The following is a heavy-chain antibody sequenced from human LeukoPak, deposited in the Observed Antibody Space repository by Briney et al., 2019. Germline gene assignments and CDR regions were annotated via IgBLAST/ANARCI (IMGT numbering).Heavy chain of an antibody. J-gene: IGHJ4*02. D-gene: IGHD6-19*01. CDR3: AKHPSSGFYYFDF. CDR2: ISGTGGST. V-gene: IGHV3-23*01. CDR1: GFTFTTYT. Sequence: PGGSLRLSCAASGFTFTTYTMAWVRQAPGKGLEEVSTISGTGGSTTYADSVKGRFTISRDNSKNTLYLQMNSLRAEDTAIYFCAKHPSSGFYYFDFWGQGTLVTVSS.